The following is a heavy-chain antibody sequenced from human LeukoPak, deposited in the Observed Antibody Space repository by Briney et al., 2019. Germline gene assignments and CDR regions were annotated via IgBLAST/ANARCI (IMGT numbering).Heavy chain of an antibody. CDR1: GFTFSSYS. CDR3: AKQFPLYSYGYADAFDI. Sequence: GRSLRLSCAASGFTFSSYSMNWVRQAPGKGLEWVSSISSSSSYIYYADSVKGRFTISRDNVKNSLYLQMNSLRAEDTAVYYCAKQFPLYSYGYADAFDIWGQGTMVTVSS. J-gene: IGHJ3*02. V-gene: IGHV3-21*01. CDR2: ISSSSSYI. D-gene: IGHD5-18*01.